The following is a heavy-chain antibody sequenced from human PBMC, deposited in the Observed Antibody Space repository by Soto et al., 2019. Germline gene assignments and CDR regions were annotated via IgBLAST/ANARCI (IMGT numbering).Heavy chain of an antibody. CDR1: SESLSGYY. CDR3: VGARGRLVGFDY. D-gene: IGHD1-26*01. CDR2: IDGSGNT. J-gene: IGHJ4*02. Sequence: QVQLQQWGAGLLKPSETLSLTCAVNSESLSGYYWSWIRQSPGKGLEWIGEIDGSGNTNYSPSLRSRVAMSVDTCKNHFSLNLNSVSAADTAAYYCVGARGRLVGFDYWGQGTLVTVSS. V-gene: IGHV4-34*01.